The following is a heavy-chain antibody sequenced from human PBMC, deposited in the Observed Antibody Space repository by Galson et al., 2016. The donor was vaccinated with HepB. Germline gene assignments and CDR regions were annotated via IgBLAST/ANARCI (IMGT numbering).Heavy chain of an antibody. CDR1: GFTFSTYG. Sequence: SLRLSCAASGFTFSTYGMHWVRQAPGKGLEWVAVISLDGSKKYYADSVEGRFTISRDNSKNTLYLQMISLRAEDTAVYYCARDMHRPYYYDSSGYGDMGYYFDYWGQGTLVTVSS. CDR3: ARDMHRPYYYDSSGYGDMGYYFDY. J-gene: IGHJ4*02. D-gene: IGHD3-22*01. V-gene: IGHV3-30*03. CDR2: ISLDGSKK.